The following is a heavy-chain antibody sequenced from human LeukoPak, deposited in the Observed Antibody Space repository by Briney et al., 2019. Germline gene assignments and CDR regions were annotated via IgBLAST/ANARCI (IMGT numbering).Heavy chain of an antibody. Sequence: GESLRLSCAASGFTFSSYSMNWVRQAPGKGLEWVSSISSSSSYIYYADSVKGRFTISRDNAKNSLYLQMNSLRAEDTAVYYCASGTIAVAGIFDYWGQGILVTVSS. CDR3: ASGTIAVAGIFDY. V-gene: IGHV3-21*01. CDR2: ISSSSSYI. J-gene: IGHJ4*02. D-gene: IGHD6-19*01. CDR1: GFTFSSYS.